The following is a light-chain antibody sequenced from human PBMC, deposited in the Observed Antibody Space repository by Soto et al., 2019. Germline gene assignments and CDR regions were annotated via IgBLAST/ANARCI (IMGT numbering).Light chain of an antibody. CDR1: QSVLYSSDNKNY. CDR3: QQYYTTLT. CDR2: WAS. V-gene: IGKV4-1*01. J-gene: IGKJ4*01. Sequence: DIVMTQSPDSLAVSLGERATINCKSSQSVLYSSDNKNYLAWYQQKPGQPPKLLIYWASTRDSGVPDRFSGSGSGADFTLTISSLQAEDVAVYYCQQYYTTLTFGRGTKVEIK.